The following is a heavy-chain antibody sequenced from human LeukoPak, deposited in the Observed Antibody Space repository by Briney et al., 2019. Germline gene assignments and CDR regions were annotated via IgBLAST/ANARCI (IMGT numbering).Heavy chain of an antibody. CDR3: ARAVCSGGSCYPDPPGLDF. Sequence: GASVKVSCKASGYTFTGYYMHWVRQAPGQGLEWMGWINPNTGGTNYAQNFQGRVTMTRDTSISTAYMELSRLRSDDTAVYYCARAVCSGGSCYPDPPGLDFWGQGTLVTVSS. J-gene: IGHJ4*02. CDR1: GYTFTGYY. V-gene: IGHV1-2*02. D-gene: IGHD2-15*01. CDR2: INPNTGGT.